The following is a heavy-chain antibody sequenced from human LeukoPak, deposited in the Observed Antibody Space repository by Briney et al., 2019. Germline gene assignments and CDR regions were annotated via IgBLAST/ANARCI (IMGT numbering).Heavy chain of an antibody. CDR1: GFTFNNYG. CDR2: IWYGGSNE. CDR3: ARESSSSRPVDY. V-gene: IGHV3-33*08. D-gene: IGHD6-13*01. Sequence: GGSLRLSCVASGFTFNNYGMHWVRQAPGKGLEWVAVIWYGGSNEYYADSVRGRFTISRDNSKNTLYLQMSSLRDEDTAVYYCARESSSSRPVDYWGQGTLVTVSS. J-gene: IGHJ4*02.